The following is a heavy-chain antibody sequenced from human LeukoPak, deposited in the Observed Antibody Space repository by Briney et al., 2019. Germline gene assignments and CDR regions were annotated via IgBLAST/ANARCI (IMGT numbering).Heavy chain of an antibody. J-gene: IGHJ4*02. CDR1: GGSISSGDYY. D-gene: IGHD7-27*01. Sequence: SQALSLTCTVSGGSISSGDYYWSWIRQPPGKGLEWIGYIYYSGSTYYNPSLKSRVTISVDTSKNQFSLKLSSVTAADTAVYYCARAGEGEDYYFDYWGQGTLVTVSS. V-gene: IGHV4-30-4*01. CDR3: ARAGEGEDYYFDY. CDR2: IYYSGST.